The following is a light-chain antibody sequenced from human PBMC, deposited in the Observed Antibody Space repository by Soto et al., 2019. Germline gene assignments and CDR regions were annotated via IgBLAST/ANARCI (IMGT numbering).Light chain of an antibody. CDR2: SNN. CDR1: SSNIGSNT. V-gene: IGLV1-44*01. CDR3: AAWDDSLNGHV. J-gene: IGLJ1*01. Sequence: QPVLTQPPPASGTPGQRVTISCSGSSSNIGSNTVNWYQQLPGTAPKLLIYSNNQRPSGVPDRFSGSKSGTSASLAISGLQSEDEADYYCAAWDDSLNGHVFGTGTKVTVL.